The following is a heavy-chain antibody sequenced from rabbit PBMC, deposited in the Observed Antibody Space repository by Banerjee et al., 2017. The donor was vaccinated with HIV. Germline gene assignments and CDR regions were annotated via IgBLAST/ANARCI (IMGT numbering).Heavy chain of an antibody. CDR1: GFSFSSGYW. Sequence: QEQLVEYGGDLVQPEGSLTLTCTASGFSFSSGYWISWVRQAPGKGLEWVGCIDTGSSGSTWYASWAKGRFTISKTSSPAVALQMTSLTAADTATYFCARGDDYAGYAYGLWGQGTLVTVS. J-gene: IGHJ3*01. CDR2: IDTGSSGST. CDR3: ARGDDYAGYAYGL. V-gene: IGHV1S45*01. D-gene: IGHD6-1*01.